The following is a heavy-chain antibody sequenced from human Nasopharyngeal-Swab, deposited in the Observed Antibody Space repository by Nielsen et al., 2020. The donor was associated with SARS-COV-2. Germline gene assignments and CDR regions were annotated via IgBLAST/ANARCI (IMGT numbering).Heavy chain of an antibody. CDR3: AKVRDGYNQGFDY. CDR1: GFTFSSYG. D-gene: IGHD5-24*01. V-gene: IGHV3-30*18. CDR2: ISYDGSNK. J-gene: IGHJ4*02. Sequence: GGSLRLSCAASGFTFSSYGMHWVRQAPGKGLEWVAVISYDGSNKYYADSVKGRFTISRDNSKNTLYLQINSLRAEDTAVYYCAKVRDGYNQGFDYWGQGTLVTVSS.